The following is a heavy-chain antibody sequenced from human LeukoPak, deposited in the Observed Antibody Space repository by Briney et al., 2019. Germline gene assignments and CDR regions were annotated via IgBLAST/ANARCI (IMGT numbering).Heavy chain of an antibody. D-gene: IGHD4-17*01. V-gene: IGHV4-59*08. CDR1: GGSISSYY. CDR2: IYYSGST. J-gene: IGHJ3*01. CDR3: ARVPPDYNDLHDALDL. Sequence: SETLSLTCTVSGGSISSYYWSWIRQPPGKGLEWIGYIYYSGSTNYNPSLKSRVTMSIDMSKNQFSLRLTSVTAADTAVYYCARVPPDYNDLHDALDLWGQGTMVTVSS.